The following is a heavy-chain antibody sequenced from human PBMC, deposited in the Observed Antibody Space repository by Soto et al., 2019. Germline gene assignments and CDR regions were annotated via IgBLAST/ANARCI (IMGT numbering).Heavy chain of an antibody. V-gene: IGHV1-2*02. CDR1: GYTXSGYY. J-gene: IGHJ4*02. D-gene: IGHD2-21*02. Sequence: GXSXKVSCKAAGYTXSGYYRDWVRQAPGQGLQWMGWINPNSCGTNYAQNFQVMVTITRDTSIRTVYIELRSLKSDDTALYYFARDKPFCLDGDCFPEQNFDSWGQGTLGTVSS. CDR2: INPNSCGT. CDR3: ARDKPFCLDGDCFPEQNFDS.